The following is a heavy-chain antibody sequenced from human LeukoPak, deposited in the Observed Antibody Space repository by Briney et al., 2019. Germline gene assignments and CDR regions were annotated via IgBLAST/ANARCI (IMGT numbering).Heavy chain of an antibody. CDR1: GFTFSSYC. J-gene: IGHJ4*02. CDR3: ARDRRYCSGGSCYPNYFDY. CDR2: VKHDGSEK. V-gene: IGHV3-7*03. Sequence: GGSLRLSCAASGFTFSSYCMTWVRQAPGKGLEWVANVKHDGSEKYYVDSVKGRFTISRDNDKNSLYLQMNSLRAEDTAVYYCARDRRYCSGGSCYPNYFDYWGQGTLVTVSS. D-gene: IGHD2-15*01.